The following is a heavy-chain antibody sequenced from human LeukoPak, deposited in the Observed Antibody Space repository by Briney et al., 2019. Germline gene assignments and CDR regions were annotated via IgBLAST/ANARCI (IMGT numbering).Heavy chain of an antibody. V-gene: IGHV3-23*01. CDR2: ISGSGGST. J-gene: IGHJ3*02. CDR1: GFTVSSNY. CDR3: ARLPYYYDSSGYYHDAFDI. Sequence: GGSLRLSCAASGFTVSSNYMTWVRQAPGKGLEWVSAISGSGGSTYYADSVKGRFTISRDNSKNTLYLQMNSLRAEDTAVYYCARLPYYYDSSGYYHDAFDIWGQGTMVTVSS. D-gene: IGHD3-22*01.